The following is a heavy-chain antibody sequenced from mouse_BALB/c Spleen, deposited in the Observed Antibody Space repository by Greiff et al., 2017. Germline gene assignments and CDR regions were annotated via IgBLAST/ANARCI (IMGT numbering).Heavy chain of an antibody. CDR2: IWGDGST. CDR1: GFSLTGYG. D-gene: IGHD2-4*01. V-gene: IGHV2-6-7*01. Sequence: VKVEESGPGLVAPSQSLSITCTVSGFSLTGYGVNWVRQPPGKGLEWLGMIWGDGSTDYNSALKSRLSISKGNSKSQVFLKMNSLQTDDTARYYCARVAYDYGFAYWGQGTLVTVSA. CDR3: ARVAYDYGFAY. J-gene: IGHJ3*01.